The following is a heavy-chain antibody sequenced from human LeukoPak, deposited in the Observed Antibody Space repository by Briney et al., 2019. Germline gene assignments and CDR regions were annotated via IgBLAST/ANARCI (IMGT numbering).Heavy chain of an antibody. V-gene: IGHV3-23*01. CDR3: AKGREPYYYYMDV. D-gene: IGHD1-14*01. CDR2: ISGSGGST. CDR1: GFTFSSYA. Sequence: PGGSLRLSCAASGFTFSSYAMSRVRQAPGKGLEWVSAISGSGGSTYYADSVKGRFTISRDNSKNTLYLQMNSLRAEDTAVYYCAKGREPYYYYMDVWGKGTTVTVSS. J-gene: IGHJ6*03.